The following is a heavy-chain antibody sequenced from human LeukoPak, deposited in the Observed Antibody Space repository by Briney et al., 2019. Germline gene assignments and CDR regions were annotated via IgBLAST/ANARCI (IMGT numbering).Heavy chain of an antibody. CDR1: GLTFAGYD. V-gene: IGHV3-23*01. J-gene: IGHJ4*02. Sequence: GGSLRLSCAASGLTFAGYDMSWVRQAPGEGLEWVSPISASGDNTYYAGSVKGRFSISRDNSKNTLYLQMDSLRAEDTAVYYCAKRFCSATRCCHFDYWGQGTLVTVSS. CDR3: AKRFCSATRCCHFDY. D-gene: IGHD2-2*01. CDR2: ISASGDNT.